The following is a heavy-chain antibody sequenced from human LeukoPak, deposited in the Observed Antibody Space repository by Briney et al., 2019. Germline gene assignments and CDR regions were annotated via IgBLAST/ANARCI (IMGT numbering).Heavy chain of an antibody. J-gene: IGHJ4*02. CDR3: AREEGRSGWPYFDH. V-gene: IGHV4-59*01. D-gene: IGHD6-19*01. CDR2: IYYSGST. CDR1: GGSISSYY. Sequence: SETLSLTCTVSGGSISSYYWSWIRQPPGKGLEWIGYIYYSGSTNYNPSLKSRVTISVDTSKNQFSLKLSSVTAADTAVYYCAREEGRSGWPYFDHWGQGTLVTVSS.